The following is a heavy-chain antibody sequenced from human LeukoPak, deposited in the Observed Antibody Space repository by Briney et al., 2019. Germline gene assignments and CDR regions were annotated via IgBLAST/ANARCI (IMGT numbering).Heavy chain of an antibody. CDR1: GFSFSTYS. CDR3: ARDPQGDY. CDR2: ISSGGGYI. J-gene: IGHJ4*02. V-gene: IGHV3-21*04. Sequence: GGSLRLSCAASGFSFSTYSMNWVRQAPGKGLEWVSSISSGGGYIYYADSVKGRFTISRDNSKNTLYLQLNSLRAEDTAVYYCARDPQGDYWGQGTLVTVSS.